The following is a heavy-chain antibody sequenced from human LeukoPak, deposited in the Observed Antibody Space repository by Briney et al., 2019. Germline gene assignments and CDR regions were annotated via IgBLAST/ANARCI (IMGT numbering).Heavy chain of an antibody. CDR3: AKGSSGDFVAL. D-gene: IGHD3-22*01. CDR2: ISNDGGGT. Sequence: GGSLRLSCAASGFIFNNYGLIWVRQAPGKGLEWVSAISNDGGGTNYADFVKGRFTISRDNSKNTLFLQMNSLRAEDTALYYCAKGSSGDFVALWGQGTLVTVSS. CDR1: GFIFNNYG. V-gene: IGHV3-23*01. J-gene: IGHJ4*02.